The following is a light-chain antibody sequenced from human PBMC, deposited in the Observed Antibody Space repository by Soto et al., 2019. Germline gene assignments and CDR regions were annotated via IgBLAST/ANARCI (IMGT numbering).Light chain of an antibody. V-gene: IGKV1-5*01. J-gene: IGKJ2*01. Sequence: QSPSTLSASVGDRVIITCRDSHSIDDWLAWYQQKPGKAPKLLIQDASTLESGVPSRFSGRGSGTEFTLTISSLQPDDSATYYCQQYYDYSTFGQGTKVDIK. CDR1: HSIDDW. CDR2: DAS. CDR3: QQYYDYST.